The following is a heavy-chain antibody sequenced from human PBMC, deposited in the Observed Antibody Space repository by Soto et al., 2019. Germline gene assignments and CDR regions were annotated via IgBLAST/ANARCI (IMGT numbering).Heavy chain of an antibody. CDR2: ISGSGGST. CDR3: AKDQNIQLWPRYYYYGMEV. J-gene: IGHJ6*02. D-gene: IGHD5-18*01. CDR1: GFTFSSYA. Sequence: PGGSLRLSCAASGFTFSSYAMSWVRQAPGKGLEWVSAISGSGGSTYYADSVKGRFTISRDNSKNTLYLQMNSLRAEDTAVYYCAKDQNIQLWPRYYYYGMEVWGQGTTVTVSS. V-gene: IGHV3-23*01.